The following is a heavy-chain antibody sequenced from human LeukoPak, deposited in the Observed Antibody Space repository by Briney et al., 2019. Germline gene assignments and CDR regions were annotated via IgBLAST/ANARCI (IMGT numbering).Heavy chain of an antibody. J-gene: IGHJ4*02. Sequence: PGGSLRLSCAASGFTFSSYAMHWVRQAPGKGLEWVAVISYDGSNKYYADSVKGRFTISRDNAENSLYLQMHSLRVEDTAVYYCARAPTVLVGYCSSSSCQADYWGQGTLVTVSS. CDR2: ISYDGSNK. CDR3: ARAPTVLVGYCSSSSCQADY. D-gene: IGHD2-2*01. CDR1: GFTFSSYA. V-gene: IGHV3-30-3*01.